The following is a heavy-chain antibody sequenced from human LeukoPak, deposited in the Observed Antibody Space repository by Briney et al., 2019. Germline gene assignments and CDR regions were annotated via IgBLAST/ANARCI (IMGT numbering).Heavy chain of an antibody. Sequence: TGGSLRLSCAASGFTFSSYEMNWVRQAPGKGLEWVSYISSSGSTIHYADSVKGRFTISRDNAKNSLYLQMNSLRAEDTAVYYCVVGDYYDSSGYYRAFQHWGQGTLVTVSS. D-gene: IGHD3-22*01. CDR3: VVGDYYDSSGYYRAFQH. V-gene: IGHV3-48*03. CDR1: GFTFSSYE. CDR2: ISSSGSTI. J-gene: IGHJ1*01.